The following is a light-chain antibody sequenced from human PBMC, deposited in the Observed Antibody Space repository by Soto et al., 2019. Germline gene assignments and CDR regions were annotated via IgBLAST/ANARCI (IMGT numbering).Light chain of an antibody. J-gene: IGLJ2*01. Sequence: QSVLTQPASVSGSPGQSITIPCTGTSSDIGGYNYVSWYLQHPGKAPQLMIYDVSARPSGVSNRFSGSKSGNTASLTISGLQAEDEADYYCTSYTSSVSRDVFGGGTKVTVL. CDR3: TSYTSSVSRDV. CDR2: DVS. CDR1: SSDIGGYNY. V-gene: IGLV2-14*01.